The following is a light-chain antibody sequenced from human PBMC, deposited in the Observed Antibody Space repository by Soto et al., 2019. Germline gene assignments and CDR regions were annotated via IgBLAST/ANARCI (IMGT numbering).Light chain of an antibody. V-gene: IGLV1-40*01. J-gene: IGLJ1*01. CDR2: GNS. CDR3: QSYDSSLRGV. Sequence: QSVLTQPPSVSGAPGQRVTISCTGRSSNIGAGYDVHWYQQLPGTAPKLLIYGNSNRPSGVPDRFSGSKSGTSASLAITGLQAEYEADYYCQSYDSSLRGVFGTGTKVTVL. CDR1: SSNIGAGYD.